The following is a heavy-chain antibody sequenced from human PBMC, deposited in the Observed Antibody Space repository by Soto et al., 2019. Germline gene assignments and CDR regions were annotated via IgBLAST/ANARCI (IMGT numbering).Heavy chain of an antibody. Sequence: GESLKISCKGSGYSFTSYWIGWVRQMPGKGLEWMGIIYPGDSDTRYSPSFQGQVTISADKSISTAYLQWSSLKASDTAMYYCAGGGVRGVITRTRDYYGMDVWSQGTTVTVSS. CDR3: AGGGVRGVITRTRDYYGMDV. CDR2: IYPGDSDT. D-gene: IGHD3-10*01. CDR1: GYSFTSYW. V-gene: IGHV5-51*01. J-gene: IGHJ6*02.